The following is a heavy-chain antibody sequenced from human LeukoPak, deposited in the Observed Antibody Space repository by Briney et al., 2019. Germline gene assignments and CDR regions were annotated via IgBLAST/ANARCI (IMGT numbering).Heavy chain of an antibody. D-gene: IGHD2-8*01. V-gene: IGHV3-21*06. CDR3: ARALIGYYFDY. J-gene: IGHJ4*02. Sequence: GGSLRLSCAASGFSFSSYRMNWVRQAPGKGLEWVSSVSNSGDYLHYADSVKGRFTISRDNSKNSLYLQMNSLRAVDTAVYYCARALIGYYFDYWGQGTLVTVSS. CDR1: GFSFSSYR. CDR2: VSNSGDYL.